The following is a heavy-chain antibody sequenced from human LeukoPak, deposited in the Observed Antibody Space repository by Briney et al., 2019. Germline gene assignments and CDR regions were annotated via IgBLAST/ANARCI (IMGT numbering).Heavy chain of an antibody. CDR1: GFTFSSNS. Sequence: GGSLRLSCTVSGFTFSSNSMSWVRQAPGKGLEWVSFIYSGTIHYSYSVKGRFTISRDNSKNTLYLQMNSLRAEDTAVYYCAKGRLVVTAFDYWGQGTLVTVSS. D-gene: IGHD2-21*02. CDR3: AKGRLVVTAFDY. J-gene: IGHJ4*02. V-gene: IGHV3-53*01. CDR2: IYSGTI.